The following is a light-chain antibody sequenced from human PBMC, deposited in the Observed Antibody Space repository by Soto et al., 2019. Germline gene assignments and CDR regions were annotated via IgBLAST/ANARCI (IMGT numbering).Light chain of an antibody. CDR3: SSCTSSSTYV. Sequence: QSVLTQPASVSGSPGQSITNSCTGTSSDVGGYNYVSWYQQHPGKAPKLMIYDVSNRPSGVSNRFSGSKSGNTASLTISGLQAEDEADYYCSSCTSSSTYVFGTGTKVTVL. J-gene: IGLJ1*01. V-gene: IGLV2-14*01. CDR2: DVS. CDR1: SSDVGGYNY.